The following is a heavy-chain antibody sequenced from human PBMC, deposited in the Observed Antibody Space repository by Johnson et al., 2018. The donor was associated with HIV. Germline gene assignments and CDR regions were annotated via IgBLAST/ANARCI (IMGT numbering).Heavy chain of an antibody. CDR2: IKQDGREK. CDR1: GFTFSSYW. J-gene: IGHJ3*02. V-gene: IGHV3-7*05. Sequence: VQLVESGGGLVQPGGSLRLSCAASGFTFSSYWMSWVRQAPGKGLEWVANIKQDGREKYYVASVKGRFTISRDNAKNSLYLQMNSLRAEDTAVYYCARVKWEPWGCAFDIWGQGTMVTVSS. D-gene: IGHD1-26*01. CDR3: ARVKWEPWGCAFDI.